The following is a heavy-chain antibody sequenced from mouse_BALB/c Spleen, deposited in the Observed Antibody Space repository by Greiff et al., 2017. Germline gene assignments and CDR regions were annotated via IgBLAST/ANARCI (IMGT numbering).Heavy chain of an antibody. D-gene: IGHD2-5*01. CDR1: GFTFSSYA. CDR3: AKGSKGGYFDY. Sequence: EVKLEESGGGLVKPGGSLKLSCAASGFTFSSYAMSWVRQTPEKRLEWVASISSGGSTYYPDSVKGRFTISRDNARNILYLQMSSLRSEDTAMYYCAKGSKGGYFDYWGQGTTLTVSS. V-gene: IGHV5-6-5*01. J-gene: IGHJ2*01. CDR2: ISSGGST.